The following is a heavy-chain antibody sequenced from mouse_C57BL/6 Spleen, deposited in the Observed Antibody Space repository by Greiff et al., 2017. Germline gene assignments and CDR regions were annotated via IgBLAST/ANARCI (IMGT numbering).Heavy chain of an antibody. CDR3: ARSPIYDGYSWYFDV. V-gene: IGHV1-18*01. CDR1: GYTFTDYN. Sequence: EVQRVESGPELVKPGASVKIPCKASGYTFTDYNMDWVKQSHGKSLEWIGDINPNNGGTIYNQKFKGKATLTVDKSSSSAYMELRGLTSEDTAVYYGARSPIYDGYSWYFDVWGTGTTVTVSS. D-gene: IGHD2-3*01. CDR2: INPNNGGT. J-gene: IGHJ1*03.